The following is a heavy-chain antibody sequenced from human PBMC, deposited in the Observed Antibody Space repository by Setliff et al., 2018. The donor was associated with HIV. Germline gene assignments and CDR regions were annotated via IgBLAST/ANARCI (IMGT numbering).Heavy chain of an antibody. Sequence: SETLSLTCTVSGGSISSSSYYWGWIRQPPGKGLEWIGSIYYSGSTYYNPSLKSRVTIPVDTSKNQFSLKLSSVTAADTAVYYCARGGYSSSWYVGGEYYFDYWGQGTLVTVSS. J-gene: IGHJ4*02. CDR3: ARGGYSSSWYVGGEYYFDY. CDR1: GGSISSSSYY. V-gene: IGHV4-39*07. D-gene: IGHD6-13*01. CDR2: IYYSGST.